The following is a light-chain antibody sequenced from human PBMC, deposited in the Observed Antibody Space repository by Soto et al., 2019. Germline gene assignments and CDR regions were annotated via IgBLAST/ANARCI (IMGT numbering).Light chain of an antibody. CDR2: DSF. J-gene: IGKJ3*01. V-gene: IGKV3-11*01. Sequence: EIVLTQTPATLSLSPGERATLSCRASQSIASYLNWYQHRPGQAPRLLIYDSFNRATGIPARFSGSGSGTDFTLTISSLEPEDFAVYYCQQRASWPITFGPGTKVD. CDR3: QQRASWPIT. CDR1: QSIASY.